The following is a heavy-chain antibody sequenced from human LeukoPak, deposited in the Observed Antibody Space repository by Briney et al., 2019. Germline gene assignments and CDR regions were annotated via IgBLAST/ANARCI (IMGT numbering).Heavy chain of an antibody. CDR2: ISAGGGDT. J-gene: IGHJ4*02. CDR1: GFTLRYYA. D-gene: IGHD3-22*01. Sequence: GGSLRLSCAASGFTLRYYAISCVRQAPGKGLEWVSAISAGGGDTYYADSVKGRFTISRDNSKNTLYLQMNSLRVEDTAIYYCAKSDYYDSSGHPSSFDYWGQGTLVTVSS. V-gene: IGHV3-23*01. CDR3: AKSDYYDSSGHPSSFDY.